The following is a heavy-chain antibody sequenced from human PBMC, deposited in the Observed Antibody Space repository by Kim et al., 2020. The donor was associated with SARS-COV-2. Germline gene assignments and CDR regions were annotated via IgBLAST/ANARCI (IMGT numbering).Heavy chain of an antibody. CDR2: INAKSGDT. CDR1: GYIFSDYY. D-gene: IGHD1-1*01. Sequence: ASVKVSCKASGYIFSDYYMHWVRKAPGQGLEWMGWINAKSGDTNYAQKFQGRVTMTRDTSINTVYMELSSLRSDDTAVYYCARQLPDDNWGQGTLVTVSS. CDR3: ARQLPDDN. V-gene: IGHV1-2*02. J-gene: IGHJ4*02.